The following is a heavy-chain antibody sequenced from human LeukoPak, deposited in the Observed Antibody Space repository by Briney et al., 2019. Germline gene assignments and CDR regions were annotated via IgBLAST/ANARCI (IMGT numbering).Heavy chain of an antibody. D-gene: IGHD1-26*01. CDR3: ARDRRVGATTLRWFDP. CDR1: GGSISSYH. Sequence: SETLSLTCTVSGGSISSYHWSWIRQPAGKGLEWIGRIYTSGSTNYNPSLKSRVTMSVDTSKNQFSLKLSSVTAADTAVYYCARDRRVGATTLRWFDPWGQGTLVTVSS. CDR2: IYTSGST. J-gene: IGHJ5*02. V-gene: IGHV4-4*07.